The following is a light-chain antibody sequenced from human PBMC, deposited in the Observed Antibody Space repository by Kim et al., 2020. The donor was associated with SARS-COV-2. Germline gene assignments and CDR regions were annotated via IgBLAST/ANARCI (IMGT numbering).Light chain of an antibody. V-gene: IGKV3-20*01. J-gene: IGKJ2*01. CDR3: QQYGSPPPFT. CDR1: QSVSSNY. Sequence: EFVLTQSPGTLSLSPGERATLSCRASQSVSSNYLAWYQQKPGQAPRLLIYGASSRATGIPDRFSGSGSGTDFTLTISRLEPEDFAVYYCQQYGSPPPFTFGQGTKLEIK. CDR2: GAS.